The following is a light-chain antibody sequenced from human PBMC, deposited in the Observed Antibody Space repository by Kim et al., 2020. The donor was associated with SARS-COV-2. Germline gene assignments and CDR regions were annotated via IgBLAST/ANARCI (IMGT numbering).Light chain of an antibody. J-gene: IGKJ1*01. CDR3: QQSYSTPQT. Sequence: ASGGNRVTTTCRASQSSSSYLTWYQQKPGKAPKLLIYAASSLQSGVPSRFSGSGSGTDFTLTISSLQPEDFATYYCQQSYSTPQTFGQGTKVDIK. CDR2: AAS. CDR1: QSSSSY. V-gene: IGKV1-39*01.